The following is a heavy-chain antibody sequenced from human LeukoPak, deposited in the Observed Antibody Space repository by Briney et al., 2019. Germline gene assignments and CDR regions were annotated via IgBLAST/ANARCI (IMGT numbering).Heavy chain of an antibody. D-gene: IGHD2-15*01. CDR2: ISYDGSNK. J-gene: IGHJ6*03. CDR1: GFTFSSYA. CDR3: ARDSLPRVEYYYYMDV. Sequence: QSGGSLRLSCAASGFTFSSYAMSWVRQAPGKGLEWVAVISYDGSNKYYADSVKGRFTISRDNSKNTLYLQMNSLRAEDTAVYYCARDSLPRVEYYYYMDVWGKGTTVTVSS. V-gene: IGHV3-30*04.